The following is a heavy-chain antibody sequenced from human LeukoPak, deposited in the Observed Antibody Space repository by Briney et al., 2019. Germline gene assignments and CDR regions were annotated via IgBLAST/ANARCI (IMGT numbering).Heavy chain of an antibody. CDR3: AREPKDYDGDGYYYGY. D-gene: IGHD3-22*01. V-gene: IGHV4-4*07. CDR1: GGSVRSYY. J-gene: IGHJ4*02. Sequence: KTSETLSLTCAVSGGSVRSYYWSWIRQPAGKGLEWIGRIYAGGNTDHNPSLKSRVTMSVDSSKNQFSLRLSSVTAADTAAYYCAREPKDYDGDGYYYGYWGQGTLVTVSS. CDR2: IYAGGNT.